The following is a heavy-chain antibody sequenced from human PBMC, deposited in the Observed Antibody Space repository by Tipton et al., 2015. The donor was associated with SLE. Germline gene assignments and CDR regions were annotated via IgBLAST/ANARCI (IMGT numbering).Heavy chain of an antibody. J-gene: IGHJ3*02. V-gene: IGHV3-11*04. Sequence: GSLRLSCAVSGGFFVSSNYMSWVRQAPGKGLEWVSHISSSGSTIFYADSVKGRITISRDNAKNSLYLQMNSLRAEDTAVYYCAKGKDAFDTWGQGTMVTVSS. CDR2: ISSSGSTI. CDR3: AKGKDAFDT. CDR1: GGFFVSSNY.